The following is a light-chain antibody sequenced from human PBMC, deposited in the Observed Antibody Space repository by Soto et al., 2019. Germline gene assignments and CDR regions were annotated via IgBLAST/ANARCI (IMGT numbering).Light chain of an antibody. V-gene: IGLV2-14*01. CDR2: EVS. J-gene: IGLJ3*02. CDR3: SSYTTTTRL. Sequence: QSALTQPASVSGSPGQSITISCTGTSSDIGSNNYVSWFQQRPGKAPTLIIYEVSNRPSGVSTHFSGSKSGNTASLTISGLLPEDEAEYYCSSYTTTTRLFGGGTQLTDL. CDR1: SSDIGSNNY.